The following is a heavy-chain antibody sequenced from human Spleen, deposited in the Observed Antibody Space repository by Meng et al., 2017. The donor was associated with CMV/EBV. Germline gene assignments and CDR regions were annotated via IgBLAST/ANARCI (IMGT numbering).Heavy chain of an antibody. Sequence: SVKVSCKASGGTFSTYAINWVRQAPGQGLEWMGGILPIFGTANYAQKFQGRVTITTDESTSTAYMELSSLRSEDTAVYYCARDWAGMVRGVKVLYGMDVWGQGTTVTVSS. CDR3: ARDWAGMVRGVKVLYGMDV. J-gene: IGHJ6*02. V-gene: IGHV1-69*05. D-gene: IGHD3-10*01. CDR1: GGTFSTYA. CDR2: ILPIFGTA.